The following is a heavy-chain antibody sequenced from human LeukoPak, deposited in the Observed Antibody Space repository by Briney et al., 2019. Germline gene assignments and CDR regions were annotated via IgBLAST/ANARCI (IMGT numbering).Heavy chain of an antibody. D-gene: IGHD3-22*01. CDR2: IIPILGIA. V-gene: IGHV1-69*04. J-gene: IGHJ3*02. CDR3: ARDRQYYYDSSGYYPEAFDI. CDR1: GGTFSSYA. Sequence: SVKVSCKASGGTFSSYAISWVRQAPGQGLEWMGRIIPILGIANYAQKFQGRVTITADKSTSTAYMELSSLRSEDTAVYYCARDRQYYYDSSGYYPEAFDIWGQGTMVTVSS.